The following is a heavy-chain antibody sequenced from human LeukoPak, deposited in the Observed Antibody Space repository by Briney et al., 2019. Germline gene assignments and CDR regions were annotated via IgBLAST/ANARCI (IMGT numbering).Heavy chain of an antibody. CDR1: GGSFSNSY. Sequence: PETLSLTCAVYGGSFSNSYWSWIRQPPGKGLEWIGEINHSGSADYNPSLKSRVTISVDTSKNQFSLKLSSVTAADTAVYYCARMGRSSGPFQHWGQGTLVTVSS. D-gene: IGHD6-25*01. CDR3: ARMGRSSGPFQH. V-gene: IGHV4-34*01. J-gene: IGHJ1*01. CDR2: INHSGSA.